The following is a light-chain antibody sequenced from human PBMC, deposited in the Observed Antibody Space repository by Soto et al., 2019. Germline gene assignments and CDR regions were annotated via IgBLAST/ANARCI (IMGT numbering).Light chain of an antibody. CDR2: EVS. Sequence: QSALTQPPSASGSPGQSVTISCTGTSSDVGGYNYVSWYQQHPGKAPKLMIYEVSKRPSGVPDRFSGSKSVNTAYLTVSGLQDEDEADYYCSSYADSTMVVFGGGTKLTVL. CDR1: SSDVGGYNY. J-gene: IGLJ2*01. V-gene: IGLV2-8*01. CDR3: SSYADSTMVV.